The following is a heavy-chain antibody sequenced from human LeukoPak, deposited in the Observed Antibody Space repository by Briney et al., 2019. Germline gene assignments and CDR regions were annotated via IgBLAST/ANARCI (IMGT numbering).Heavy chain of an antibody. CDR2: IYYSGST. CDR3: AQGYMSIAASLSAFDI. D-gene: IGHD6-6*01. Sequence: PSETLSLTCTVSGGSVSSGSYYWSWIRQPPGKGLEWIGYIYYSGSTNYNPSLKSRVTISVDTSKNQFSLKLSSVTAADTAVYYCAQGYMSIAASLSAFDIWGQGTMVTVSS. J-gene: IGHJ3*02. CDR1: GGSVSSGSYY. V-gene: IGHV4-61*01.